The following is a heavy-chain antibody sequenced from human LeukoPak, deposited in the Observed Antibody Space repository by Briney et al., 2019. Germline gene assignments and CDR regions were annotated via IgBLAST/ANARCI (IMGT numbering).Heavy chain of an antibody. CDR3: ARGRSWSQLPYGMDV. CDR1: GFTFSSYS. Sequence: GGSLRLSCAASGFTFSSYSMNWVRQAPGKGLEWVSYISSSSSTIYYADSVKGRFTISRDNSKNTLDLQMNSLRGEDTAVYYCARGRSWSQLPYGMDVWGQGTTVTVSS. D-gene: IGHD1-1*01. J-gene: IGHJ6*02. CDR2: ISSSSSTI. V-gene: IGHV3-48*04.